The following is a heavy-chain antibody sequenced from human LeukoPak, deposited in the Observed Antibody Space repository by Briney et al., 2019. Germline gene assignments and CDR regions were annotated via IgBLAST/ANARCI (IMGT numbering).Heavy chain of an antibody. CDR3: ARPGGGAFFGDFDY. D-gene: IGHD3-3*01. Sequence: GGSLRLSCAASGFTFSSYEMNWVRQAPGKGLEWVANIKQDGSEKYYVDSVKGRFSISRDNAKNSLFLQMSSLRAEDTAVYYCARPGGGAFFGDFDYWGQGTLVTVSS. CDR1: GFTFSSYE. CDR2: IKQDGSEK. V-gene: IGHV3-7*01. J-gene: IGHJ4*02.